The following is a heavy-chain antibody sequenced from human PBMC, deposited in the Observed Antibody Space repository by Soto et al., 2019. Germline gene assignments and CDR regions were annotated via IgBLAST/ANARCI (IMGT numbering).Heavy chain of an antibody. Sequence: QVKLVQSGAEVKKPGASVKVSCKASGYTFTSYGISWVRQAPGQGLEWMGWITAYNGNTNYAQKLQGRVTMTTDPSTSTVYMELRSTRSEDTAVNYCEYHGDIVVVPRAYSFDDRGQATLNTVSS. D-gene: IGHD2-2*01. V-gene: IGHV1-18*01. CDR2: ITAYNGNT. CDR3: EYHGDIVVVPRAYSFDD. CDR1: GYTFTSYG. J-gene: IGHJ4*02.